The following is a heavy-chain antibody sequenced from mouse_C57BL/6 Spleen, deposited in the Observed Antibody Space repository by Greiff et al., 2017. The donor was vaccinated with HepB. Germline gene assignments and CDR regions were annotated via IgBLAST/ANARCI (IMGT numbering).Heavy chain of an antibody. Sequence: EVQLQQSGPELVKPGASVKISCKASGYSFTGYYMNWVKQSPEKSLEWIGEINPSTGGTTYNQKFKAKATLTVDKSSSTAYMQLKSLTSEDSAVYYCARDSSGYLAYWGQGTLVTVSA. V-gene: IGHV1-42*01. D-gene: IGHD3-2*02. J-gene: IGHJ3*01. CDR2: INPSTGGT. CDR3: ARDSSGYLAY. CDR1: GYSFTGYY.